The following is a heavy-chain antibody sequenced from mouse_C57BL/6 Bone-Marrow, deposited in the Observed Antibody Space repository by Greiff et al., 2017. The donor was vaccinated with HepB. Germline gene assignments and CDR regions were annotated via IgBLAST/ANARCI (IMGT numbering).Heavy chain of an antibody. CDR3: ARSLYDPRRLGNYYAMDY. CDR2: IYPGDGDT. J-gene: IGHJ4*01. Sequence: QVQLKQSGPELVKPGASVKISCKASGYAFSSSWMNWVKQRPGKGLEWIGRIYPGDGDTNYNGKFKGKATLTADKSSSTAYMQLSSLTSEDSAVYFCARSLYDPRRLGNYYAMDYWGQGTSVTVSS. D-gene: IGHD2-3*01. CDR1: GYAFSSSW. V-gene: IGHV1-82*01.